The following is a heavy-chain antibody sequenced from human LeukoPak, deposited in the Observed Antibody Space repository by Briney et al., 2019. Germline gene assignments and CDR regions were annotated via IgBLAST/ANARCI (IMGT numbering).Heavy chain of an antibody. V-gene: IGHV3-23*01. D-gene: IGHD3-22*01. CDR1: GFTFSSYA. CDR2: TSGSGGST. Sequence: PGGSLRLSCAASGFTFSSYAMSWVRQAPGKGLEWVSGTSGSGGSTYYADSVKGRFTISRDNSKNTLYLQMNSLRAEDTAVYYCAKDDDSTGYPSYYFDYWGQGTLVTVSS. CDR3: AKDDDSTGYPSYYFDY. J-gene: IGHJ4*02.